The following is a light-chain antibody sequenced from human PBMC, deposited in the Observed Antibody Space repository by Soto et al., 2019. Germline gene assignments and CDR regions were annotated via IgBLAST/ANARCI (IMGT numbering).Light chain of an antibody. Sequence: QSVLTQPASVSGSPGQSITISCTGTSSDVGGYNYVSWYQQHPGKAPKLMIYDVSNRSSGVSNRFSCSQSGNTASPTISGPQAEDEADYYCSSYTSSSTMFGGGTKLTVL. CDR2: DVS. CDR1: SSDVGGYNY. J-gene: IGLJ3*02. CDR3: SSYTSSSTM. V-gene: IGLV2-14*01.